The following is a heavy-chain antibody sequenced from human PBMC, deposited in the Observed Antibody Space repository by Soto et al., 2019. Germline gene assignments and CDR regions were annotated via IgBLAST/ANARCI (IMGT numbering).Heavy chain of an antibody. CDR1: GFSLSTNGVG. Sequence: QITLKESGPPLVKPTETLTLTCTFSGFSLSTNGVGVGWIRQPPGKALEWLALIYWDHTNRYSPSLKSRLTITRDTSKNQVVLTVTNMDPVDTATYFCAYALRGSSCTGATCYYFDYWGQGTPVTVSS. J-gene: IGHJ4*02. CDR3: AYALRGSSCTGATCYYFDY. D-gene: IGHD2-8*02. V-gene: IGHV2-5*02. CDR2: IYWDHTN.